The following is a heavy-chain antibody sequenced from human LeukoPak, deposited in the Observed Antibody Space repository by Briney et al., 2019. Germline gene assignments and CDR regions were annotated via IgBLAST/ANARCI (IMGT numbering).Heavy chain of an antibody. D-gene: IGHD5-18*01. CDR3: ARGLGRTAMVTRGGVRFDY. V-gene: IGHV1-18*01. J-gene: IGHJ4*02. Sequence: ASVKVSCKASGYIFTSYGISWVRQAPGQGLEWMGWISAYNGHTRYVQKLQDRVTMTTDTSTSTAYMDLRSLRSDDTAVYYCARGLGRTAMVTRGGVRFDYWDQGTLVTVSS. CDR1: GYIFTSYG. CDR2: ISAYNGHT.